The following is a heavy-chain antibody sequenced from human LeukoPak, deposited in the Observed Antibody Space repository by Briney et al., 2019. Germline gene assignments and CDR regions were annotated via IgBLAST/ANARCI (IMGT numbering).Heavy chain of an antibody. Sequence: SETLSLTCSVSGGSISSHYWSWIRQPAGKGLEWIEQIYTSGSTNCNPSLKSRVTMSVDTSKNEFSLNLSSVTAADTAMYYCARVVAVRPTTYYYYYMDVWGKGTTVTVSS. V-gene: IGHV4-4*07. CDR1: GGSISSHY. D-gene: IGHD6-6*01. CDR3: ARVVAVRPTTYYYYYMDV. J-gene: IGHJ6*03. CDR2: IYTSGST.